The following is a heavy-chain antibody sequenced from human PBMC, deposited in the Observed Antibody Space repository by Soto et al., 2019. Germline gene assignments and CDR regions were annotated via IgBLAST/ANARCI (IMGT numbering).Heavy chain of an antibody. D-gene: IGHD3-3*02. CDR2: ISAYNGNT. CDR1: GYTFSSYH. CDR3: ALDEPPTGD. Sequence: QVQLVQSGAEVKKPGASVKVSCKASGYTFSSYHISWVRQAPGQGLEWMGWISAYNGNTNYAQKRQGRVTMTTDTTPSTEYIDQRTLIAYDTAVYNYALDEPPTGDWSQGTVVTASS. V-gene: IGHV1-18*01. J-gene: IGHJ4*02.